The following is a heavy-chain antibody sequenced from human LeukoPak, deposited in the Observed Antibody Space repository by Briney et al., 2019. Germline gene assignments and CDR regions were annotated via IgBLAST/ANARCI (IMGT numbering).Heavy chain of an antibody. V-gene: IGHV5-10-1*01. CDR3: ARLNYYDRSYDY. CDR2: IDPSDSYT. J-gene: IGHJ4*02. D-gene: IGHD3-22*01. CDR1: VYSFTSYW. Sequence: GESLNISCKCSVYSFTSYWITWVRQMPGKGLEWMGRIDPSDSYTNYSPSCQGHVTISADKSISTAYLQWSSLKASDTAMYYCARLNYYDRSYDYWGQGTLVTVSS.